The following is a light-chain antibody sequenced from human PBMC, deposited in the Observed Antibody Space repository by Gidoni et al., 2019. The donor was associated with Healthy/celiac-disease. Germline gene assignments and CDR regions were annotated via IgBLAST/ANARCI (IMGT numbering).Light chain of an antibody. Sequence: QSVLTQPPSASGAPGQRVTIPCTGSSSNIGAGYDVPWYQQLPGTAPTLLIYGTSNRPSGVPDRFSGSKSGTSASLAITGLQAEDEADYYCQSYDSSLSGVVFGGGTKMTV. J-gene: IGLJ2*01. CDR1: SSNIGAGYD. CDR2: GTS. CDR3: QSYDSSLSGVV. V-gene: IGLV1-40*01.